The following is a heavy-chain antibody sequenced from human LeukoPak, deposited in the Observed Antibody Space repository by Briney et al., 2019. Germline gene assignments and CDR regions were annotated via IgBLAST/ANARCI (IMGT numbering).Heavy chain of an antibody. CDR1: GGSISSSDYY. D-gene: IGHD6-19*01. CDR2: IYSSGST. Sequence: SETLSFTCTVSGGSISSSDYYWGWFRQPPGKGLEWIGRIYSSGSTYYNPSLKSRVTISADTSKNQFSLKLNSVTAADTAVYYCARQVVAVAGTGYFDYWAREPWSPSPQ. J-gene: IGHJ4*02. CDR3: ARQVVAVAGTGYFDY. V-gene: IGHV4-39*01.